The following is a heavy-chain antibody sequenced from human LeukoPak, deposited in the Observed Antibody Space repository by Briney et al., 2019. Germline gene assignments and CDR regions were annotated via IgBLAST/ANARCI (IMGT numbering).Heavy chain of an antibody. CDR1: GFTFSSYG. Sequence: PGRSLRPSCAASGFTFSSYGMHWVRQAPGKGLEWVAVIWYDGSNKYYADSVKGRFTISRDNSKNTLYLQMNSLRAEDTAVYYCARDYLDWYFDLWGRGTLVTVSS. CDR3: ARDYLDWYFDL. J-gene: IGHJ2*01. CDR2: IWYDGSNK. V-gene: IGHV3-33*01.